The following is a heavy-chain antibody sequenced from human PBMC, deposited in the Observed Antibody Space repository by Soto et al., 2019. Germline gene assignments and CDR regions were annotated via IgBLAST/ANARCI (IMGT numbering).Heavy chain of an antibody. CDR1: GFTFATYG. Sequence: GGALRLPCAASGFTFATYGRNRCRQAPGKGLEWVSFISSRTGSSKEYADSVRGRFTVSRDNAKNSVYLQMNSLRVEDTAVYYCARKGVSNLDYWGQGALVTVSS. J-gene: IGHJ4*02. CDR3: ARKGVSNLDY. CDR2: ISSRTGSSK. V-gene: IGHV3-21*01. D-gene: IGHD2-8*01.